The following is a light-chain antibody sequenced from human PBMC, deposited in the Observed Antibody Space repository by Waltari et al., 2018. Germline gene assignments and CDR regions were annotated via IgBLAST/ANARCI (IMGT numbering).Light chain of an antibody. CDR2: GAS. CDR3: QQYNVWPRT. Sequence: EIVMTQSPATWSVSPGKRATLSCRASQGVSDNLAWYQQKPGQAPRLLIYGASKRASGIPDRFSGSVSGTEFTLTISSLQSEDFALYYCQQYNVWPRTFGPGTKVDIK. CDR1: QGVSDN. V-gene: IGKV3-15*01. J-gene: IGKJ3*01.